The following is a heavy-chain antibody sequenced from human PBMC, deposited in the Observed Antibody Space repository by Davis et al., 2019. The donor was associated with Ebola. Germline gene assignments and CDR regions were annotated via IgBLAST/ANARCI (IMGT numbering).Heavy chain of an antibody. D-gene: IGHD2-15*01. CDR1: GFTFSSYW. Sequence: GGSLRLSCEASGFTFSSYWMSWVRQAPGRGLEWVANIKQDGSERYYVDSVKGRFTISRDNAKNSLYLQMNSLRAEDTALYYCAKVGIGLGDFDYWGQGTLVTVSS. CDR3: AKVGIGLGDFDY. CDR2: IKQDGSER. J-gene: IGHJ4*02. V-gene: IGHV3-7*03.